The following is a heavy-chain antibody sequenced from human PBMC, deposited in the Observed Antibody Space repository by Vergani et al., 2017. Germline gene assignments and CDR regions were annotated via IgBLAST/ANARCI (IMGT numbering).Heavy chain of an antibody. Sequence: QVQLQQWGAGLLKPSETLFLTCAVYGGSFSGYYWSWIRQPPGKGLEWIGEINHSGSTNYNPSLKSRVTISVDTSKNQFSLKLSSVTAADTAVYYCARKHISNYYDSSGYYYMGYYYGMDVWGQGTTVTVSS. CDR2: INHSGST. CDR1: GGSFSGYY. V-gene: IGHV4-34*01. J-gene: IGHJ6*02. CDR3: ARKHISNYYDSSGYYYMGYYYGMDV. D-gene: IGHD3-22*01.